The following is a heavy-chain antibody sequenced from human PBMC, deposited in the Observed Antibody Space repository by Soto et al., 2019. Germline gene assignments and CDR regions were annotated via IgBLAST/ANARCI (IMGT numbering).Heavy chain of an antibody. CDR1: GYTFSNYG. CDR3: ARDPSGDVVPAASDS. V-gene: IGHV1-18*01. CDR2: IGPYDRKT. D-gene: IGHD2-2*01. Sequence: HVQLVQSGAEVKTPGASVKVSCRTSGYTFSNYGISWVRQAPGQGLEWMGWIGPYDRKTDYAQNCQGRVTMTADTSTSTAYMELRSLRSDDTAVYYCARDPSGDVVPAASDSWGQGTLVTVSS. J-gene: IGHJ4*02.